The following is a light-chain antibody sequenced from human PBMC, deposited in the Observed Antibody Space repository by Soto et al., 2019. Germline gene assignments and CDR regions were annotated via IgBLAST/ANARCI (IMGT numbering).Light chain of an antibody. Sequence: QSVLTQPPSVCVSAGLRVIISCTGSSXNXRAGYDVKWNQQLQGKAPKLLIYPKRTRNSGVPDRFSASNSGTYPSLAINRLQAEHEAAYYCQSYDSRLSGSYVFGTGTKVTV. CDR1: SXNXRAGYD. V-gene: IGLV1-40*01. J-gene: IGLJ1*01. CDR3: QSYDSRLSGSYV. CDR2: PKR.